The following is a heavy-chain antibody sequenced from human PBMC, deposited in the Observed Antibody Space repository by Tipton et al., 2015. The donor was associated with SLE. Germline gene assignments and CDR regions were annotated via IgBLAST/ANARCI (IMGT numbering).Heavy chain of an antibody. CDR2: IYTSGST. V-gene: IGHV4-39*07. J-gene: IGHJ2*01. Sequence: TLSLTCTVSGGSISSSSYYWGWIRQPPGKGLEWIGSIYTSGSTNYNPSLKSRVTISVDTSKNQFSLKLNSVTAADTAVYYCARWIRCTSCPYWYFDLWGRGTLATVSS. CDR1: GGSISSSSYY. CDR3: ARWIRCTSCPYWYFDL. D-gene: IGHD2-2*01.